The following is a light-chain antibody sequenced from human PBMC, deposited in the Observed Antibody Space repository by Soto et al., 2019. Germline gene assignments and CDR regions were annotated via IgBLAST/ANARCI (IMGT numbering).Light chain of an antibody. CDR1: QSISSY. Sequence: DIQMTQSPSSLSASVGDRVTITCRASQSISSYLNWYQQKPGKAPELLIYAASSLQSGVPSRFSGSGSGTDFTLTISSLQPEDFATYYCQQSYSILLTFDGGTKVDIK. V-gene: IGKV1-39*01. CDR2: AAS. CDR3: QQSYSILLT. J-gene: IGKJ4*01.